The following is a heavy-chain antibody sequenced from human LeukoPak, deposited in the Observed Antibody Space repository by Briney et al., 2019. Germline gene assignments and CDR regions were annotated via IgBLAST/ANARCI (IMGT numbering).Heavy chain of an antibody. J-gene: IGHJ4*02. Sequence: GGSLRLSCAASGFTFDDYGMSWVRQAPGKGLEWVSGINWNGGSTGYADSVKGRFTISRDNAKNSLYLQMNSLRAEDTALYYFARAQAYSGYDNPDYWGQGTLVIVSS. CDR3: ARAQAYSGYDNPDY. D-gene: IGHD5-12*01. CDR1: GFTFDDYG. V-gene: IGHV3-20*04. CDR2: INWNGGST.